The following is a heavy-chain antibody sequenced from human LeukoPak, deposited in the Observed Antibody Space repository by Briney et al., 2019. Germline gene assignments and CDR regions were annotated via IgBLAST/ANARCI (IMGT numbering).Heavy chain of an antibody. D-gene: IGHD4-17*01. V-gene: IGHV6-1*01. CDR3: DREAHGDQDFDY. CDR2: TYYRSKWYN. CDR1: GDSVSSNRAA. J-gene: IGHJ4*02. Sequence: SQTLSLTCAISGDSVSSNRAAWNWIRQSPSRGLEWLGRTYYRSKWYNNYAVSVKSRITINSDTSKNQFSLQLNSVTPEDTAVYYCDREAHGDQDFDYWGQGTLVTVSS.